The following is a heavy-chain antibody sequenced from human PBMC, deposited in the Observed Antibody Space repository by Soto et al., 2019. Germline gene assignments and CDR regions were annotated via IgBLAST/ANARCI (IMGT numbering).Heavy chain of an antibody. CDR3: ARSLRGCNVNFDY. CDR1: GYAFTSYD. D-gene: IGHD2-15*01. J-gene: IGHJ4*02. Sequence: QVQLVQSGAEVKKPGASVKVSCKASGYAFTSYDINWVRQATGQGLEWMGWVNPDSGDTGYVEKFQGRVTMTRDTSTNTAYMELSSRRSEDTAVYYCARSLRGCNVNFDYWGQGTLVTVSS. V-gene: IGHV1-8*01. CDR2: VNPDSGDT.